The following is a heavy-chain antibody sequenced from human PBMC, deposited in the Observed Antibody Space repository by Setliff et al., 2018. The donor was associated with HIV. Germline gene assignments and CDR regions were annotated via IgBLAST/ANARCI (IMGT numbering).Heavy chain of an antibody. CDR2: IQSKIDGGTT. Sequence: GGSLRLSCAASAFTFSNAWMNWVRQAPGKGLEWVGRIQSKIDGGTTDYAAPVKGRFTISRDDSKNMLYLQMNSLKTEDTAVYYCTRHVDSGTYIDVWGRGTTVTVSS. CDR1: AFTFSNAW. CDR3: TRHVDSGTYIDV. J-gene: IGHJ6*03. V-gene: IGHV3-15*07. D-gene: IGHD5-18*01.